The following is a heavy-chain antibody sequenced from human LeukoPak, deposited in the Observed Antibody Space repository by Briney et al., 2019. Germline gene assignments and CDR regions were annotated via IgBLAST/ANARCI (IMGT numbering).Heavy chain of an antibody. D-gene: IGHD6-13*01. CDR1: GGSLSYYY. CDR2: IYYSGST. J-gene: IGHJ4*02. Sequence: PSETLSLTCAVYGGSLSYYYWSWIRQPPGKGLEWIGYIYYSGSTNYNPSLKSRVTISVDTSKNQFSLKLSSVTAADTAVYYCARLSAAAVDYWGQGTLVTVSS. CDR3: ARLSAAAVDY. V-gene: IGHV4-59*01.